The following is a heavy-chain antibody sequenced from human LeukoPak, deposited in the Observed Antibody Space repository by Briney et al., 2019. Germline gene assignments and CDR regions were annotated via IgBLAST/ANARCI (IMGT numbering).Heavy chain of an antibody. D-gene: IGHD6-19*01. CDR2: INHSGST. CDR1: GFTFSDYY. CDR3: ARGGSSGWYRDAFDI. V-gene: IGHV4-34*01. Sequence: GSLRLSCAASGFTFSDYYMSWIRQPPGKGLEWIGEINHSGSTNYNPSLKSRVTISVDTSKNQFSLKLSSVTAADTAVYYCARGGSSGWYRDAFDIWGQGTMVTVSS. J-gene: IGHJ3*02.